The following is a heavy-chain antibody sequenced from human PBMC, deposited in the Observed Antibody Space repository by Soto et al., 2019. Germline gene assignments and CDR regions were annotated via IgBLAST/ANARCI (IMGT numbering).Heavy chain of an antibody. CDR2: ISGSGGST. D-gene: IGHD3-22*01. CDR3: AKGRITMIVVVITSGMDV. CDR1: GFTFSSYA. J-gene: IGHJ6*02. Sequence: EVQLLESGGGLVQPGGSLRLSCAASGFTFSSYAMSWVRQAPGKGLEWVSAISGSGGSTYYADSVKGRFTISRDNSKNTLYLQMNSLRAEDTAVYYCAKGRITMIVVVITSGMDVWGQATTVTVSS. V-gene: IGHV3-23*01.